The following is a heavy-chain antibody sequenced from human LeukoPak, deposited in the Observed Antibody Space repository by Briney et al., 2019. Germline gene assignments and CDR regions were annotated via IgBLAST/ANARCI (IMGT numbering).Heavy chain of an antibody. CDR2: INPNSGGT. J-gene: IGHJ6*03. V-gene: IGHV1-2*02. Sequence: GASVKVSCKASGYTFTGYYMHWVRQVPGQGLEWMGWINPNSGGTNYAQKFQGRVTMTTDTSTSTAYMELSSLRSEDTAVYYCARGVVPAASYYYYYYMDVWGKGTTVTVSS. D-gene: IGHD2-2*01. CDR1: GYTFTGYY. CDR3: ARGVVPAASYYYYYYMDV.